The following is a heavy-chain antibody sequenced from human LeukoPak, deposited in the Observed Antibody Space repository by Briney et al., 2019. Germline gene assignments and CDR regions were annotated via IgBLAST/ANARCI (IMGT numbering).Heavy chain of an antibody. V-gene: IGHV1-8*03. CDR1: GYTFTSYD. Sequence: ASVKVSCKASGYTFTSYDINWVRQATGQGLEWMGWMNPNSGNTGYAQKFQGRVTITRNTSISTAYMELSSLRTEDTAVYYCARGFKPYDFWSGTVARKRFDPWGQGTLVTVSS. CDR2: MNPNSGNT. J-gene: IGHJ5*02. CDR3: ARGFKPYDFWSGTVARKRFDP. D-gene: IGHD3-3*01.